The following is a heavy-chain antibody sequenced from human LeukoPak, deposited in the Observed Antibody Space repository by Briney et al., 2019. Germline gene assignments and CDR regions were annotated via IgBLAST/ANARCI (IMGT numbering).Heavy chain of an antibody. Sequence: SETLSLTCTVSGGSISSYYWSWIRQPAGKGLEWIGRIYTSGSTNYNPSLKSRVTMSVDTSKNQFSLKLSFVTAADTAVYYCARDGPKTYYYDSSGAFDIWGQGTMVTVSS. V-gene: IGHV4-4*07. J-gene: IGHJ3*02. CDR1: GGSISSYY. D-gene: IGHD3-22*01. CDR3: ARDGPKTYYYDSSGAFDI. CDR2: IYTSGST.